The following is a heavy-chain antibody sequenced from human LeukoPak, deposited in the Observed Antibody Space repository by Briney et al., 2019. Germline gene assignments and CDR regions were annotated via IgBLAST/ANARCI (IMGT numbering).Heavy chain of an antibody. V-gene: IGHV1-2*02. Sequence: SVKVSCRASGYTFTGYFLHWVRQAPGQGLEWMGWINPNSGGTNYAQKFQGRVTMNRDTSISTAYMELSRLRSDDTAVDYCARDLGFYYYGMDVWGQGTTVTVS. D-gene: IGHD3-16*01. CDR3: ARDLGFYYYGMDV. CDR2: INPNSGGT. CDR1: GYTFTGYF. J-gene: IGHJ6*02.